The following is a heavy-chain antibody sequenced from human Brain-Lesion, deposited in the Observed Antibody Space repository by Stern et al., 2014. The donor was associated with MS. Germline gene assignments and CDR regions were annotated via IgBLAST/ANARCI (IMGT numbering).Heavy chain of an antibody. Sequence: EVQLVESGGALVQPGGSLRLSCAVSGFPFSSFAMAWVRKAQGQGLEWLSYITSSRETMIYAASVAGTFTISRDNARNSLFLQMDSLRDEDAAVYYCARDGPYGGNYCFNGYYFDLWGQGALVTVSS. D-gene: IGHD1-7*01. J-gene: IGHJ4*02. CDR1: GFPFSSFA. CDR2: ITSSRETM. V-gene: IGHV3-48*02. CDR3: ARDGPYGGNYCFNGYYFDL.